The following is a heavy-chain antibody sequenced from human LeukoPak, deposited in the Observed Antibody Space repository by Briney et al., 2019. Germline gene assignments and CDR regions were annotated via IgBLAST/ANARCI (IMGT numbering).Heavy chain of an antibody. Sequence: PSETLSLTCTVSGGSISSGGYYWSWIRQHPGKGLEWIGYIYYSGSTYYNPSLKSRVTISVDTSKNQFSLKLSSVTAADTAVYYCARGGAMANFDYWGQGTLVTVSS. J-gene: IGHJ4*02. CDR3: ARGGAMANFDY. V-gene: IGHV4-31*03. CDR1: GGSISSGGYY. D-gene: IGHD5-18*01. CDR2: IYYSGST.